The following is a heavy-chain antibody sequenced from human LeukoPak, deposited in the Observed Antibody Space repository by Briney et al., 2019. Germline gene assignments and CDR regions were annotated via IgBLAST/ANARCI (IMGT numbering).Heavy chain of an antibody. CDR3: VRDNPPDCSSTSCYKGFYYYYMDV. CDR1: GFTFSYYW. V-gene: IGHV3-74*01. CDR2: VNGDGSST. Sequence: GGSLRLSCAASGFTFSYYWMHWVRQAPGKGLVWVSRVNGDGSSTSYADSVKGRFTISRDNSKNTLYLQMNSLRAEDTAVYYCVRDNPPDCSSTSCYKGFYYYYMDVWGKGTTVTVSS. D-gene: IGHD2-2*02. J-gene: IGHJ6*03.